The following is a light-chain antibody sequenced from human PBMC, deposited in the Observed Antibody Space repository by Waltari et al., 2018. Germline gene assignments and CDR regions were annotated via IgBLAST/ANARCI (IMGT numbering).Light chain of an antibody. J-gene: IGLJ2*01. V-gene: IGLV3-19*01. CDR2: GPG. CDR3: HSRETFSTRL. CDR1: TLRRCY. Sequence: SSDLTQDPSVSVALGQTVRIKCQGDTLRRCYASWYQQRPGQAPVLVLYGPGNRPSGIPDRFSGSTSGNTASLTITGAQAEDEADYYCHSRETFSTRLFGGGTRLTV.